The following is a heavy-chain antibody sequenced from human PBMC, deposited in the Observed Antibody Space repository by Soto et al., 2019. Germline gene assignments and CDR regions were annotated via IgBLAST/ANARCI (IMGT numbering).Heavy chain of an antibody. CDR1: GFTFSSYA. V-gene: IGHV3-23*01. J-gene: IGHJ5*02. CDR2: ISGSGGST. Sequence: PGGSLRLSCAASGFTFSSYAMSWVRQAPGKGLEWVSAISGSGGSTYYADSVKGRFTISRDNSKNTLYLQMNSLRAEDTAVYYCAKDHSSSWHRGDKYNWFDPWGQGTLVTVSS. D-gene: IGHD6-13*01. CDR3: AKDHSSSWHRGDKYNWFDP.